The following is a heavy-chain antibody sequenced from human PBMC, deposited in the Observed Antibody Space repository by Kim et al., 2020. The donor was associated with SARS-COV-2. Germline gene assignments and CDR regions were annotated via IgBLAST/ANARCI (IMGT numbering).Heavy chain of an antibody. CDR3: ARDGRQNGYPRGYYGMDV. J-gene: IGHJ6*02. V-gene: IGHV3-21*01. CDR2: ISSSSSYI. CDR1: GFTFSSYS. D-gene: IGHD5-12*01. Sequence: GGSLRLSCAASGFTFSSYSMNWVRQAPGKGLEWVSSISSSSSYIYYADSVKGRFTISRDNAKNSLYLQMNSLRAEDTAVYYCARDGRQNGYPRGYYGMDVWGQGTTVTVSS.